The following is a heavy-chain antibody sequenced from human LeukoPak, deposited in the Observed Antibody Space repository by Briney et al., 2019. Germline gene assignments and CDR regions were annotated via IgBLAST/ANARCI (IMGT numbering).Heavy chain of an antibody. D-gene: IGHD2-8*02. CDR1: GFTFSSYA. V-gene: IGHV3-64*01. Sequence: PGGPLSLSCAASGFTFSSYAMHWVRQSRGRGLEYVSAISSSGDSTYYANSVKASFTISRDNSKNTLYLHINRLRAEHASVYYCAKDTETQVYWGQGTRVTVP. J-gene: IGHJ4*02. CDR2: ISSSGDST. CDR3: AKDTETQVY.